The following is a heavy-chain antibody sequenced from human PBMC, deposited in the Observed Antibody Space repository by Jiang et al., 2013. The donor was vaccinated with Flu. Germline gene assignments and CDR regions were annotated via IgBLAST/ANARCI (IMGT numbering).Heavy chain of an antibody. J-gene: IGHJ5*02. Sequence: EVQLVESGAEVREPGESLKISCKASGFSFTSYWIAWVRQMPGKPLEWVGIVFPGDSDTRYSPSFQGHVTISADQSTDTAYLQWTFLKASDTAIYYCARGDFSGYCSPTSCFSNWFDPGPRYLVTVSS. CDR1: GFSFTSYW. CDR3: ARGDFSGYCSPTSCFSNWFDP. V-gene: IGHV5-51*01. CDR2: VFPGDSDT. D-gene: IGHD2-15*01.